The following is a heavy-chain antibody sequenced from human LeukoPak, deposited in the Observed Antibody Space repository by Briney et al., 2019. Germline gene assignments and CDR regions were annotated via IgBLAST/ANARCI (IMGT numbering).Heavy chain of an antibody. J-gene: IGHJ5*02. D-gene: IGHD6-19*01. V-gene: IGHV4-4*07. CDR2: IYTSGST. Sequence: SETLSLTCTVSGGSISSYYWSWIRQPAGKGLEWIGRIYTSGSTNYNPSLKSRVTMSVDTSKNQFSLKLSSVTAADTAVYYCARDPTYSSGHAWFDPWGQGTLVTVSS. CDR3: ARDPTYSSGHAWFDP. CDR1: GGSISSYY.